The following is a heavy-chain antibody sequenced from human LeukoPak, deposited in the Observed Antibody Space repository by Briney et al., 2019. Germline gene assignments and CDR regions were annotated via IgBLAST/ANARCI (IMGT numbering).Heavy chain of an antibody. V-gene: IGHV4-59*08. CDR2: IYYSRTT. Sequence: PSETLSLTCSISGGSISTYYWSWIRQVPGKGLEWIGYIYYSRTTNFNPSLKGRVTISDDTSKSQFFLNLRSVTAADTAIYYCARGGKSVPEDSWGQGILVTVSS. CDR1: GGSISTYY. J-gene: IGHJ4*02. CDR3: ARGGKSVPEDS. D-gene: IGHD6-19*01.